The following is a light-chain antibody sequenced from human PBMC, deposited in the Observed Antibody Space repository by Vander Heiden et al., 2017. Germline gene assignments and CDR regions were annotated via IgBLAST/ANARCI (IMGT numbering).Light chain of an antibody. CDR3: QQDKTYKM. V-gene: IGKV1-5*03. CDR2: KAS. CDR1: RSVDTY. J-gene: IGKJ1*01. Sequence: DIQMTQSPSTLSASVGDRVTITCRASRSVDTYLAWYQQKPGKAPRLLIYKASRLESGVPSRFSGSGSGTEFILTNSSLQPDDFATYYCQQDKTYKMFGQGTKVDIK.